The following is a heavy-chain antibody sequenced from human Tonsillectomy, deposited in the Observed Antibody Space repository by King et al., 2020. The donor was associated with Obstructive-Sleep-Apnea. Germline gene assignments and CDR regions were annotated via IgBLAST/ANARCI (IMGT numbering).Heavy chain of an antibody. V-gene: IGHV2-26*01. CDR3: ARIPRDDYSSSSYCYYGMDV. D-gene: IGHD6-6*01. CDR1: GFSLSNPRMG. J-gene: IGHJ6*02. Sequence: ITLKESGPVLVKPTETLTLTCTVSGFSLSNPRMGVSWIRQPPGKALERLAHIFSNDEKTYSTSLKSRLTISKDTSKSQVVLTLTNMDPVDTTTSYCARIPRDDYSSSSYCYYGMDVWGQGTTVTVSS. CDR2: IFSNDEK.